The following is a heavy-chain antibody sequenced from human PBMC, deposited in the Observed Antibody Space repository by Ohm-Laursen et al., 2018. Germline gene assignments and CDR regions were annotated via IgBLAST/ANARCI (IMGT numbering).Heavy chain of an antibody. CDR3: ARAIAAAVAGTDWYFDL. V-gene: IGHV3-74*01. D-gene: IGHD6-19*01. CDR2: IKGDGSET. J-gene: IGHJ2*01. CDR1: GFTFSSDW. Sequence: SLRLSCTASGFTFSSDWMHWVRQAPGEGLVWVSRIKGDGSETNYADSVKGRFTISRDNAKNSLYLQMNSLRAEDTAVYYCARAIAAAVAGTDWYFDLWGRGTLVTASS.